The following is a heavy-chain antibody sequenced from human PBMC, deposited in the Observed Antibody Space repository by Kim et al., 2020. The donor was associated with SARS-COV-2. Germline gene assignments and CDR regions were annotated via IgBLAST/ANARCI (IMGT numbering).Heavy chain of an antibody. CDR3: ARGSSSGWRNWFDH. Sequence: GGSLRLSCEASGFNFDDYGMTWVRQSPGKGLEWVSGINWSGDSTGYADSVKGRFVISRDNAKNSLYLQMNSLRAEDTALYFCARGSSSGWRNWFDHCGQG. CDR2: INWSGDST. CDR1: GFNFDDYG. J-gene: IGHJ5*02. D-gene: IGHD6-25*01. V-gene: IGHV3-20*04.